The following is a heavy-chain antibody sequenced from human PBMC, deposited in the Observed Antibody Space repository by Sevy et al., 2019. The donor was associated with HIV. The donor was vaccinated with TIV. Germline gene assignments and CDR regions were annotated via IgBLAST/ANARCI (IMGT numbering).Heavy chain of an antibody. CDR1: GYSISSGYY. D-gene: IGHD3-10*01. V-gene: IGHV4-38-2*01. J-gene: IGHJ6*03. Sequence: SETLSLTCAVSGYSISSGYYWGWIRQPPGKGLEWIGSIYHSGSTYYNPSLKSRVTISVDTSKNQFSLKLSSVTAADTAVYYCARHVIVSGGSGIYPYWYMDVWGKGTTVTVSS. CDR2: IYHSGST. CDR3: ARHVIVSGGSGIYPYWYMDV.